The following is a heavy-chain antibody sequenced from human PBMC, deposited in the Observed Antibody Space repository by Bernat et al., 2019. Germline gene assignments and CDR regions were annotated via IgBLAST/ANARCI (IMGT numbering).Heavy chain of an antibody. J-gene: IGHJ4*02. Sequence: RLLESGGGLVQPGGSLRLSCAASGFTFTNYAMSWVRQAPGKGLEWVSGISNSGGRTFYADSVEGRFTISRDNSKNTPYLQMNSLGAEDTAVYYCARDAYMGCSGGSCYGDWGQGTLVTVSS. V-gene: IGHV3-23*01. D-gene: IGHD2-15*01. CDR2: ISNSGGRT. CDR1: GFTFTNYA. CDR3: ARDAYMGCSGGSCYGD.